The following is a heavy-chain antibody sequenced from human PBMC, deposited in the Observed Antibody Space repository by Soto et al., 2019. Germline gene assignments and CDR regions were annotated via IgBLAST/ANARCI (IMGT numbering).Heavy chain of an antibody. D-gene: IGHD2-15*01. CDR1: GDSLNSGAYY. J-gene: IGHJ4*02. CDR2: IYHTGST. CDR3: ARSWGGDGYSH. V-gene: IGHV4-61*03. Sequence: XGTLSLTCNVPGDSLNSGAYYWTWIRQSPGRGLEWIGHIYHTGSTNYNPSLRSRLTISLDTSKSHFSLTLRSVNAVDTGVYYCARSWGGDGYSHWGQGTLVTVSS.